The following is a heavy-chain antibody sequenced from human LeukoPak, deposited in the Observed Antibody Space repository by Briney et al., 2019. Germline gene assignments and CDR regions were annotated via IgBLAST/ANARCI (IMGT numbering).Heavy chain of an antibody. V-gene: IGHV1-46*01. CDR1: GYTFTSYD. J-gene: IGHJ4*02. CDR3: ARSQYCGGDCYSAFDY. Sequence: ASVKVSCKASGYTFTSYDINWVRQATGQGLEWMGIINPSGGSTSYAQKFQGRVTMTRDTSTSTVYMELSSLRSEDTAVYYCARSQYCGGDCYSAFDYWGQGTLVTVSS. CDR2: INPSGGST. D-gene: IGHD2-21*02.